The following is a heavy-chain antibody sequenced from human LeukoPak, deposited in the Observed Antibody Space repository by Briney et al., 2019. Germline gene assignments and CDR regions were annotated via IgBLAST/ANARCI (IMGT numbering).Heavy chain of an antibody. Sequence: SETLSLICTVSGGSISSYYWSWIRQPPGKGLEWIGYIYYSGSTNYNPSLKSRVTISVDTSKNQFSLKLSSVTAADTAVYYCARQYYYDSSGYSEYYFDYWGQGTLVTVSS. CDR2: IYYSGST. D-gene: IGHD3-22*01. J-gene: IGHJ4*02. CDR3: ARQYYYDSSGYSEYYFDY. CDR1: GGSISSYY. V-gene: IGHV4-59*08.